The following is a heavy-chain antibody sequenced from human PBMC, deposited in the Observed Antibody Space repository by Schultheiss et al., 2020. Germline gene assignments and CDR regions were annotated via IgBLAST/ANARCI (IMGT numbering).Heavy chain of an antibody. D-gene: IGHD6-19*01. CDR2: IYTSGST. Sequence: SETLSLTCTVSGGSISSGSYYWSWIRQPAGKGLEWIGRIYTSGSTNYNPSLKSRVTISVDPANNQFSLKLASVTAADTAVYYCAREGIAVSGAFANWFDPWGQGIQVTVSS. V-gene: IGHV4-61*02. CDR3: AREGIAVSGAFANWFDP. J-gene: IGHJ5*02. CDR1: GGSISSGSYY.